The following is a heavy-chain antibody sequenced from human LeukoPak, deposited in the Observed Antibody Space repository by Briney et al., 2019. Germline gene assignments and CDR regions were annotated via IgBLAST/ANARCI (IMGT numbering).Heavy chain of an antibody. J-gene: IGHJ4*02. V-gene: IGHV3-7*01. D-gene: IGHD3-16*01. CDR2: TNADGSSR. CDR1: GLSFSSSW. Sequence: GGSLRLSCVASGLSFSSSWMTWVRQAPGKGLEWVAITNADGSSRGHADSVKDRFTISRDNAKNSLYLQMNSLRVEDTAVYSCARDRAGGDYDYWGQGTLVTVSS. CDR3: ARDRAGGDYDY.